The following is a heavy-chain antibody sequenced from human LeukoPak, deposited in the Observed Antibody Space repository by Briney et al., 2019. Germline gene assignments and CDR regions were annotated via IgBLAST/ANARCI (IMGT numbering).Heavy chain of an antibody. CDR1: GGSFSGYY. D-gene: IGHD2-15*01. CDR2: INHSGST. V-gene: IGHV4-34*01. CDR3: ARGPSRYGASDEYYFDY. Sequence: SETLSLTCAVYGGSFSGYYWSWIRQPPGKGLEWIGEINHSGSTDYNPSLKSRGTISVDTFKNQFSLNLSSVTAADTAVYYCARGPSRYGASDEYYFDYWGQGTLVTVSS. J-gene: IGHJ4*02.